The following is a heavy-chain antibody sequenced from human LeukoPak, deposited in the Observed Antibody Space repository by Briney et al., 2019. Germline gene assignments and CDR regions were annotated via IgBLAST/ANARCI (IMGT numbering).Heavy chain of an antibody. V-gene: IGHV1-2*02. CDR1: GYTFTGYY. CDR2: INPNSGGT. Sequence: GASVKVSCKASGYTFTGYYMHWVRQAPGQGLEWMGWINPNSGGTNYAQKFQGRVTITADKSTSTAYMELSSLRSEDTAVYYCAGGMTTVVTTFDYWGQGTLVTVSS. CDR3: AGGMTTVVTTFDY. J-gene: IGHJ4*02. D-gene: IGHD4-23*01.